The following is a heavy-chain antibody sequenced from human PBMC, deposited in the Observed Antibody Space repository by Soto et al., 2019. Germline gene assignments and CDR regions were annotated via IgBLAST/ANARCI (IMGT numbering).Heavy chain of an antibody. CDR2: IWYDGSNK. CDR1: GFTFSSYG. CDR3: AGQGAPAAPKRDYYYYYMDV. V-gene: IGHV3-33*01. J-gene: IGHJ6*03. Sequence: ESGGGVVQPGRSLRLSCAASGFTFSSYGMHWVRQAPGKGLEWVAVIWYDGSNKYYADSVKGRFTSSRDNSKNTLYLQMNSLRAEDTAVYYCAGQGAPAAPKRDYYYYYMDVWGKGTTVTVSS. D-gene: IGHD2-2*01.